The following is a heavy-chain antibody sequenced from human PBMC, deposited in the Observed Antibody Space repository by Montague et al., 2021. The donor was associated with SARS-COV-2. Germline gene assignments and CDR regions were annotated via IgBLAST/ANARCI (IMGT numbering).Heavy chain of an antibody. J-gene: IGHJ5*02. D-gene: IGHD2-21*01. CDR2: INHSGST. Sequence: SETLSLTCAVYGGSFSGYYWSWIRQPPGKGLEWIGEINHSGSTNYNPSLKSRVTISVDTSKNQFSLKLSSVTAADTAVYYCAGGPYSLPLIRGSSCFDPWGQGTLVTVSS. CDR3: AGGPYSLPLIRGSSCFDP. CDR1: GGSFSGYY. V-gene: IGHV4-34*01.